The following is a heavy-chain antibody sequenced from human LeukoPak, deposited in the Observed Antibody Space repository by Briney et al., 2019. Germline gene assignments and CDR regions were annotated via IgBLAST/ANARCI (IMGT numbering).Heavy chain of an antibody. CDR1: GYTFTSYG. J-gene: IGHJ5*02. CDR2: ISAYNGNT. D-gene: IGHD3-10*01. CDR3: ARDRRSKLLWFGELYWFDP. V-gene: IGHV1-18*01. Sequence: ASVKVSCKASGYTFTSYGISWVRQAPGQGLEWMGWISAYNGNTNYAQKLQGRVTMTTDTSTSTAYMELRSLRSDDTAVYYCARDRRSKLLWFGELYWFDPWGQGTLVTVSS.